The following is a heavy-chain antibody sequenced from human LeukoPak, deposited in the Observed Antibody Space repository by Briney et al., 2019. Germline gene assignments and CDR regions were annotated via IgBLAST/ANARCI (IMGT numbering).Heavy chain of an antibody. V-gene: IGHV4-4*07. CDR1: GGSISSYY. J-gene: IGHJ3*02. Sequence: SETLSLTCTVSGGSISSYYWSWIRQPPGKGLEWIGRIYISGSASYNPSLKSRVTISVDTSKNQFSLKLSSVTAADTAVYYCARVGRRIAAAAFDIWGQGTMVTVSS. D-gene: IGHD6-13*01. CDR3: ARVGRRIAAAAFDI. CDR2: IYISGSA.